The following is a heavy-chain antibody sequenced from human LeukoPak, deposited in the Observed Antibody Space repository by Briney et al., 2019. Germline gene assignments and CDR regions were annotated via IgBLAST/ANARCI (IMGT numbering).Heavy chain of an antibody. D-gene: IGHD4-17*01. CDR1: GGSISSSSYY. Sequence: SETLSLTCTVSGGSISSSSYYWGWIRQPPGKGLEWIGTIYYSGSTYYNPSLKSRVTISVDTSKNQFSLKLSSVTAADTAVYYCARSTPYGDYPNWFDPWGQGTLVTVSS. CDR2: IYYSGST. J-gene: IGHJ5*02. V-gene: IGHV4-39*01. CDR3: ARSTPYGDYPNWFDP.